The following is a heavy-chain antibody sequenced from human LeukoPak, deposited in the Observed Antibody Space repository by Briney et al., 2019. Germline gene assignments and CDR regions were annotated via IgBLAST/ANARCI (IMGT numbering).Heavy chain of an antibody. CDR3: ARCSRYYGSGSYYEAAFDI. D-gene: IGHD3-10*01. CDR2: IYYSGTT. CDR1: GGSLSSYY. J-gene: IGHJ3*02. Sequence: SETLSLTCTVPGGSLSSYYWCWIRQPPGKGLEWIGYIYYSGTTNYNPSLKSRVTISVDTSKNQFSLKLSSVTAADTAVYYCARCSRYYGSGSYYEAAFDIWGQGTMVTVSS. V-gene: IGHV4-59*08.